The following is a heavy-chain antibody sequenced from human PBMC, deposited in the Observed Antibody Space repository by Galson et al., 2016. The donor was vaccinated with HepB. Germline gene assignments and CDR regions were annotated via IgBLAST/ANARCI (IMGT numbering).Heavy chain of an antibody. D-gene: IGHD2-15*01. V-gene: IGHV1-46*01. CDR3: AGDPYADMVVVAASPYFDS. Sequence: SVKVSCKASGNTFMNYYIHWVRQAPGQGLEWMGIINPSDSSTIYAQRFQGRVTMTRDTSTSAFYMELGSLRSEDTAVYYCAGDPYADMVVVAASPYFDSWGQGTLVTVSS. CDR2: INPSDSST. J-gene: IGHJ4*02. CDR1: GNTFMNYY.